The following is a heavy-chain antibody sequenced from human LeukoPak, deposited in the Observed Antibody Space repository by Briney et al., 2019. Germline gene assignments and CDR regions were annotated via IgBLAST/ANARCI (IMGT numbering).Heavy chain of an antibody. CDR1: GGSISSYY. Sequence: PSETLSLTCTVSGGSISSYYWSWIRQLPGKGLEWIGYIYYSGSTNYNPSLKSRVTISVDTSKNQFSLKLSSVTAADTAVYYCARAVAGNFDYWGQGTLVTVSS. D-gene: IGHD6-19*01. V-gene: IGHV4-59*01. CDR2: IYYSGST. J-gene: IGHJ4*02. CDR3: ARAVAGNFDY.